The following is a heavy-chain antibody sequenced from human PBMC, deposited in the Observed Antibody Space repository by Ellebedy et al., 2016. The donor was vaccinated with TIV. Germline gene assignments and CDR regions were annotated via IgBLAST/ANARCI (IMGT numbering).Heavy chain of an antibody. Sequence: GGSLRLSCAASGFTFGSFAMHWVRQAPGKGLEWLSVISGDGVNTYSAASVKGRFTITRDNFKNKLFLQVNRLRAEETAVYYCAKGSSSGFNYDRVGFQYWGQGTLVAVSS. CDR2: ISGDGVNT. CDR3: AKGSSSGFNYDRVGFQY. V-gene: IGHV3-23*01. CDR1: GFTFGSFA. J-gene: IGHJ4*02. D-gene: IGHD3-22*01.